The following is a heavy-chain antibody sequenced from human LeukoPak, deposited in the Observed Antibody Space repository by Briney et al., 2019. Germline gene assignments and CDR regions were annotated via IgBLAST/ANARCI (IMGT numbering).Heavy chain of an antibody. Sequence: SETLSLTCTVSGGSISSYYWSWIRQPPGKGLEWIGYIYYSGSTNYNPSLKSRVTISVDTSKNQFSLKLSSVTAADTAVYYCAGIAAAGTETLLPNYYYGMDVWGQGTTVTVSS. D-gene: IGHD6-13*01. CDR1: GGSISSYY. V-gene: IGHV4-59*08. J-gene: IGHJ6*02. CDR2: IYYSGST. CDR3: AGIAAAGTETLLPNYYYGMDV.